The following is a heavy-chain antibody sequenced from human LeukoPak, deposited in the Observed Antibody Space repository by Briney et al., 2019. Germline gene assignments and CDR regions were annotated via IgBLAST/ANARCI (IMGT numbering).Heavy chain of an antibody. CDR3: ARGAAYSSGWYVWDY. D-gene: IGHD6-19*01. Sequence: SETLSLTRTVSGGSISSYYWSWIRQPPGKGLEWIGRIYSSGSTNYNPSLKRRVTMSVDTSKNQFSLKLSSVTAADTAVYYCARGAAYSSGWYVWDYWGQGTLVTVSS. J-gene: IGHJ4*02. CDR1: GGSISSYY. CDR2: IYSSGST. V-gene: IGHV4-4*07.